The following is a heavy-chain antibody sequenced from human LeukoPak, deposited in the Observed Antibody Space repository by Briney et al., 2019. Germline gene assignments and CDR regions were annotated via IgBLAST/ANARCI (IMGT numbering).Heavy chain of an antibody. D-gene: IGHD3-10*01. CDR3: TRDRQGPKLYEMHV. V-gene: IGHV3-7*01. J-gene: IGHJ6*02. Sequence: GGSLRLSYAASGFTFSTYWMSWVRQAPGKGLEWVANIRQDGSAKYYLDSVKGRFTISRDNAKNSLYLQMNSLRAEDTAVYSCTRDRQGPKLYEMHVWGQGTTVTVSS. CDR2: IRQDGSAK. CDR1: GFTFSTYW.